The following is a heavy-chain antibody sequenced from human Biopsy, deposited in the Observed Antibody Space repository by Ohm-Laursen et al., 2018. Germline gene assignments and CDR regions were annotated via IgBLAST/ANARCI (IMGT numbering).Heavy chain of an antibody. CDR1: GGSISSYQ. CDR3: ARATNSTGWPYYYFYGMDV. V-gene: IGHV4-59*01. D-gene: IGHD2/OR15-2a*01. CDR2: LYNTGGT. Sequence: SETLSLTCTVSGGSISSYQWTWIRQPPGKGLEWIGYLYNTGGTNYNPSLKSRVTISVDTSKNQFSLKLRSVTAADTAVYYCARATNSTGWPYYYFYGMDVWGQGTTVTVSS. J-gene: IGHJ6*02.